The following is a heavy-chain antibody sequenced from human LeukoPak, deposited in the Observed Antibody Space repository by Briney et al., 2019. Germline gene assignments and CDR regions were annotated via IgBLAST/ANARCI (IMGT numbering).Heavy chain of an antibody. CDR3: ARDHVSGKDDRNFDY. J-gene: IGHJ4*02. CDR2: INPKTGVT. V-gene: IGHV1-2*02. CDR1: GYRFNDYY. Sequence: ASVKVSCKASGYRFNDYYMFWIRQAPGQGIEWVGWINPKTGVTSYAQKFQGRVTVTTDTSISTLYMELNSLISDDTAVYYCARDHVSGKDDRNFDYWGQGTPVTVSS. D-gene: IGHD3-10*01.